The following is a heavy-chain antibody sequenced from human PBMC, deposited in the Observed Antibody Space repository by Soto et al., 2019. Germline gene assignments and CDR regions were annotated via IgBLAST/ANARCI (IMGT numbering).Heavy chain of an antibody. CDR2: IIPIFGTA. CDR3: ARAPRGSSGSYVGGWELNYYYYGMDV. Sequence: ASVKVSCKASGGTFSSYAISWVRQAPGQGLEWMGGIIPIFGTANYAQKFQGRVTITADESTSTAYMELSSLRSEDTAVYYCARAPRGSSGSYVGGWELNYYYYGMDVWGQGTTVTVSS. V-gene: IGHV1-69*13. D-gene: IGHD3-10*01. J-gene: IGHJ6*02. CDR1: GGTFSSYA.